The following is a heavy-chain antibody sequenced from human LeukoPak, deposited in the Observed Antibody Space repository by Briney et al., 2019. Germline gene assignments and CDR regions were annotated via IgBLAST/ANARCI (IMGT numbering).Heavy chain of an antibody. J-gene: IGHJ4*02. CDR3: ARLYSSSWDYYFDY. Sequence: SETLSLTCTVSGGSIRSYYWSWIRQPPGKGLEWIGYIYYSGSTNYNPSLKSRVTISVDTSKNQFSLKLSSVTAADTAVYYCARLYSSSWDYYFDYWGQGTLVTVSS. D-gene: IGHD6-13*01. CDR1: GGSIRSYY. CDR2: IYYSGST. V-gene: IGHV4-59*08.